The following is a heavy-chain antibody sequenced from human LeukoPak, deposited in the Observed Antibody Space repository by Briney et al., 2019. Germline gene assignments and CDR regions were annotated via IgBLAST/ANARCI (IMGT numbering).Heavy chain of an antibody. J-gene: IGHJ4*02. D-gene: IGHD3-10*01. CDR3: AKDYGSVIRGDIITDY. V-gene: IGHV3-23*01. CDR2: IVGSGGET. Sequence: GGSLRLSCAASGFTVSDNYMTWVRQAPGKGLEWVSGIVGSGGETYYADSVKGRFSISRDNSKNTLFLEMDNLRAEDTAVYYCAKDYGSVIRGDIITDYWGQGTLVTVSS. CDR1: GFTVSDNY.